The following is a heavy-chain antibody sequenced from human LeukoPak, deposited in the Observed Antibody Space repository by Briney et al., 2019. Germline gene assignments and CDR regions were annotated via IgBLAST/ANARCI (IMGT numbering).Heavy chain of an antibody. D-gene: IGHD3-10*01. CDR3: AGSVLLWFGDPTPTLDY. CDR1: GYTFTSYA. CDR2: INAGNGNT. V-gene: IGHV1-3*01. J-gene: IGHJ4*02. Sequence: GASVKVSCMASGYTFTSYAMHWVRQAPRHRLEWMGWINAGNGNTKYSQKFQGRDTIIRDTSASTAYVELSSLRSGDTAVYYCAGSVLLWFGDPTPTLDYWGKGTLVTV.